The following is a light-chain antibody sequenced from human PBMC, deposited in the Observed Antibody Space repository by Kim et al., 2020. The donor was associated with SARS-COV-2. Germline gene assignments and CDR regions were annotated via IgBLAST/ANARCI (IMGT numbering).Light chain of an antibody. Sequence: EIVMTQSPATLSVSPGERATLSCRASQSVSSNLAWYQQKPGQAPRLLIYGASTRATGIPARFSGIGSGTEFTLTISSLQSEDFSVYYCQQYNNCPPDTYGQGTRLEIK. V-gene: IGKV3-15*01. J-gene: IGKJ5*01. CDR1: QSVSSN. CDR2: GAS. CDR3: QQYNNCPPDT.